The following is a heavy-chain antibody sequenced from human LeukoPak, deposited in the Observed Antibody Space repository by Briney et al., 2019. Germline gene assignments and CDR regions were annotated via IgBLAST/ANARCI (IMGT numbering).Heavy chain of an antibody. Sequence: ASVTVSCKASGYTFTGYYMHWVRQAPGQGLEWMGWINPNSGGTNYAQKFQGWVTMTRDTSISTAYMELSRLRSDDTAVYYCARDPESRITMVRGVIIGSNWFDPWGQGTLVTVSS. CDR3: ARDPESRITMVRGVIIGSNWFDP. V-gene: IGHV1-2*04. J-gene: IGHJ5*02. CDR1: GYTFTGYY. CDR2: INPNSGGT. D-gene: IGHD3-10*01.